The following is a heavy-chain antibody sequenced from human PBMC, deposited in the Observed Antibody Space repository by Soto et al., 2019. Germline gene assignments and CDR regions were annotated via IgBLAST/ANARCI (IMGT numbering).Heavy chain of an antibody. Sequence: EVQLVESGGGLVQPGRSLRLSCAASGFTFDDYAMHWVRQAPGKGLEWVSGISWNSGSIGYADSVKGRFTISRDNAKNSLYLQMNSLRAEDTALYYCAKDMGMTTVTTPPTFDYWGQGTLVTVSS. CDR1: GFTFDDYA. J-gene: IGHJ4*02. D-gene: IGHD4-17*01. CDR2: ISWNSGSI. V-gene: IGHV3-9*01. CDR3: AKDMGMTTVTTPPTFDY.